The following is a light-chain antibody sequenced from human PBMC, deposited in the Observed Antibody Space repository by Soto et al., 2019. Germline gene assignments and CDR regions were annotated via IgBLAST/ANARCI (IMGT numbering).Light chain of an antibody. CDR3: CSYAGNSTWV. CDR1: RSDVGSYNL. J-gene: IGLJ3*02. V-gene: IGLV2-23*01. Sequence: QSALTQPASVSGSPRQSITISCTGTRSDVGSYNLVSWYQQHPGKAPKFIIYEGTKRPAGVSIRFSGSKSGNTASLTISGLQTGDEADYYCCSYAGNSTWVFGGGTKRTVL. CDR2: EGT.